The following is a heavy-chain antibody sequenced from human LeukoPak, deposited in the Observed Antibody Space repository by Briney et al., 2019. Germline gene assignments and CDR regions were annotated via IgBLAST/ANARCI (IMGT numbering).Heavy chain of an antibody. Sequence: PSETLSLTCTVSGDSISSYYWSWIRQPPGKGLEWIGYIYYSESTYSGSTKYNPSLKSRVTISVDTSKKQFSLRLGSVTAADTALYYCARDRGGYSSSYFDPWGQGTLVTVSS. V-gene: IGHV4-59*01. CDR2: IYYSESTYSGST. D-gene: IGHD6-13*01. CDR1: GDSISSYY. CDR3: ARDRGGYSSSYFDP. J-gene: IGHJ5*02.